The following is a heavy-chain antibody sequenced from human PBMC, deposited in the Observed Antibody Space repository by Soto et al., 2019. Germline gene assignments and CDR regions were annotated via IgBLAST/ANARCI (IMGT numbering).Heavy chain of an antibody. CDR2: ISPTGNT. D-gene: IGHD3-9*01. J-gene: IGHJ5*02. CDR1: TGYA. CDR3: AKDPSTGHADL. V-gene: IGHV3-23*01. Sequence: PGGSLRLSXTALTGYAMSWVSRGPGEGLEWISTISPTGNTHYADSVEGRFTISRDDSKNTFYLQMNNLRADDPGVYYCAKDPSTGHADLWGQGTLVTVSS.